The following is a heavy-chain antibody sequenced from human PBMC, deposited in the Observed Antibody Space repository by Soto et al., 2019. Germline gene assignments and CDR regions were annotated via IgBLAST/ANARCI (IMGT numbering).Heavy chain of an antibody. V-gene: IGHV1-2*02. CDR2: INPNSGVT. CDR1: GYYFTGYY. Sequence: QVQLVQSGAEMKKPGASLKISCKASGYYFTGYYMHWVRQAPGQGLEWMGWINPNSGVTNYAQRFQGRVTMTRDTSISTAYLEVKRLTSDDTAVYYCATNLFSSTSRGSDFDPWGQGTLVIVSS. D-gene: IGHD2-2*01. CDR3: ATNLFSSTSRGSDFDP. J-gene: IGHJ5*02.